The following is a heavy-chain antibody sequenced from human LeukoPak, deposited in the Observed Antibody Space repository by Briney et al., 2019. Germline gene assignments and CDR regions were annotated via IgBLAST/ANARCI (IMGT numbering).Heavy chain of an antibody. CDR1: DDFIRSYW. D-gene: IGHD1-26*01. CDR2: IYATGST. J-gene: IGHJ4*02. CDR3: ARQGYTASYYFLDF. Sequence: SETLSLTCDVSDDFIRSYWWGWVRQPAGKGLEWIGRIYATGSTKFNPSLKSRLTMSMDTSTNRISLNLTSVTAADTAIYFCARQGYTASYYFLDFWRQGMLVTVSS. V-gene: IGHV4-4*07.